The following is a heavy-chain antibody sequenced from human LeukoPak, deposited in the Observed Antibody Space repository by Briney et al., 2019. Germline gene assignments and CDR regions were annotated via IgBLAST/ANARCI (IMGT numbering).Heavy chain of an antibody. J-gene: IGHJ4*02. CDR2: ISSSSSYT. Sequence: GGSLRLSCAASGFTFSDYYMSWIRQAPGKGLEWVSYISSSSSYTNYADSVKGRFTISRDNAKNSLYLQMNSLRAEDTAVYYCARSLYDSSGYVDYWGQGTLVTVSS. CDR3: ARSLYDSSGYVDY. D-gene: IGHD3-22*01. V-gene: IGHV3-11*06. CDR1: GFTFSDYY.